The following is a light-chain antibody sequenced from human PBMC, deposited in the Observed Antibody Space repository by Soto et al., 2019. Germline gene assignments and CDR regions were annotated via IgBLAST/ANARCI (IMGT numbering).Light chain of an antibody. CDR1: QNVSTY. V-gene: IGKV3-11*01. J-gene: IGKJ5*01. CDR3: KQRSDWPPIT. CDR2: DAS. Sequence: EIVLTQSPVTLSLSPGERATLSCRASQNVSTYLAWYQQKPGQAPRLLMYDASHRATGIPARFSGSGSVTDFTLTISSREPEDFAIYYCKQRSDWPPITFGQGTRLEIK.